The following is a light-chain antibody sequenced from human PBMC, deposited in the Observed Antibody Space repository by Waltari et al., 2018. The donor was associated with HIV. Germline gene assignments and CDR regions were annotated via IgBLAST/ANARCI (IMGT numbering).Light chain of an antibody. J-gene: IGLJ2*01. CDR1: SSNIGDNA. CDR2: SNN. V-gene: IGLV1-44*01. CDR3: ATLDDSLNGPV. Sequence: QSVLTQPPSVSGTPGQGVTISCSGGSSNIGDNAVSWYQQFPGTAPKRLIYSNNQRPSGVPDRFSGSNSGTSASLAISGLQSEEAADYYWATLDDSLNGPVFGGGTKVTVL.